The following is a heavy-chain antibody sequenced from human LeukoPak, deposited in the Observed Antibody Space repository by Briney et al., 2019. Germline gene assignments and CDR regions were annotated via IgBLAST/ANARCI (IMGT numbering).Heavy chain of an antibody. V-gene: IGHV3-21*01. CDR3: ARVPKYCSGGSCCLDAFDI. Sequence: TGGSLRLSCAASGFTFSSYSMNWVRQAPGKGLEWVSSISSSSSYIYYADSVKGRFTISRDNAKNSLYLQMNSLRAEDTAVYYCARVPKYCSGGSCCLDAFDIWGQGTMVTVSS. CDR1: GFTFSSYS. CDR2: ISSSSSYI. D-gene: IGHD2-15*01. J-gene: IGHJ3*02.